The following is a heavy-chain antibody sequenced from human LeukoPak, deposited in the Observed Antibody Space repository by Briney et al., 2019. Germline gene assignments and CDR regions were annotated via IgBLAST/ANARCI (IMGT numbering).Heavy chain of an antibody. Sequence: SETLSLTCTVSGGSINSGSYYWSWIRQPAGKGLEWMGHFYTSGHTSYNPSLKSRVTISVDTSKNQFSLKMNSVTAADTAVYYCAGGVHGYSYGYVLWELYSYMDVWGKGTTVSISS. D-gene: IGHD5-18*01. CDR1: GGSINSGSYY. J-gene: IGHJ6*03. CDR2: FYTSGHT. CDR3: AGGVHGYSYGYVLWELYSYMDV. V-gene: IGHV4-61*09.